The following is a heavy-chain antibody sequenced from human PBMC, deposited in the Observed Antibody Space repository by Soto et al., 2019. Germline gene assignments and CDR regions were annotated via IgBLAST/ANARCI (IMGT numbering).Heavy chain of an antibody. CDR3: ARDLGIAVAGYYYCTMDV. CDR1: AFTVSTNY. V-gene: IGHV3-66*01. D-gene: IGHD6-19*01. CDR2: IYSSNTT. Sequence: GGSLRHPCAASAFTVSTNYMNWVRQAPGKGLEWVSVIYSSNTTYYADSVKGRFTISRDNSKNTLYLQMNSLRAEDTAVYYCARDLGIAVAGYYYCTMDVWGQGT. J-gene: IGHJ6*02.